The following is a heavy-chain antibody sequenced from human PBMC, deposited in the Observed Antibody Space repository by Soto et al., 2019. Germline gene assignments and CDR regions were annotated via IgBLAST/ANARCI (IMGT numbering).Heavy chain of an antibody. Sequence: PGGSLRLSYAASGFTFSSYAMSWVRQAPGKGLEWVSAISGSGGSTYYADSVKGRFTISRDNSKNTLYLQMNSLRAEDTAVYYCAKARGYSQRPNYYFDYWGQGTLVTVSS. CDR3: AKARGYSQRPNYYFDY. V-gene: IGHV3-23*01. CDR2: ISGSGGST. J-gene: IGHJ4*02. D-gene: IGHD5-18*01. CDR1: GFTFSSYA.